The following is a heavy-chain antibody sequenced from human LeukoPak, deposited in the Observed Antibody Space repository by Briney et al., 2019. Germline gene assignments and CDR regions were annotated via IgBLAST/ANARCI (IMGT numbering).Heavy chain of an antibody. Sequence: GGSLRLSCAASGFTFSSYGMHWVRQAPGKGLEWVAVISYDGSNKYYADSVKGRFTISRDNSKNTLYLQMNSLRAEDTAVYYCATLSYDILTGYYDYWGQGTLVTVSS. CDR3: ATLSYDILTGYYDY. D-gene: IGHD3-9*01. CDR2: ISYDGSNK. V-gene: IGHV3-30*03. J-gene: IGHJ4*02. CDR1: GFTFSSYG.